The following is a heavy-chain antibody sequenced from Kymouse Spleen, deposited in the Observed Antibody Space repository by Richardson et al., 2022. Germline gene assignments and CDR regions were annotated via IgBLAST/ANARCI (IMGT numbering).Heavy chain of an antibody. D-gene: IGHD3-10*01. CDR1: GFTFSSYS. CDR2: ISSSSSYI. CDR3: ARVYYGSGSLYWYFDL. Sequence: EVQLVESGGGLVKPGGSLRLSCAASGFTFSSYSMNWVRQAPGKGLEWVSSISSSSSYIYYADSVKGRFTISRDNAKNSLYLQMNSLRAEDTAVYYCARVYYGSGSLYWYFDLWGRGTLVTVSS. V-gene: IGHV3-21*03. J-gene: IGHJ2*01.